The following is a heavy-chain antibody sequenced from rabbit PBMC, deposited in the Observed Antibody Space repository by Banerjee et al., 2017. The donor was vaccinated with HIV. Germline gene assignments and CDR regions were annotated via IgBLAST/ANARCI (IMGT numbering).Heavy chain of an antibody. V-gene: IGHV1S7*01. Sequence: QLKESGGGLVQPGGSLKLSCKASGFDFSSYYMSWVRQAPGKGLEWIGYIDPVFGSTYYASWVNGRFTISSHNAQNTLYLQLNSLTAADTATYFCARGIVVAGVGAFDPRGPGTLVTVS. CDR2: IDPVFGST. J-gene: IGHJ2*01. CDR3: ARGIVVAGVGAFDP. D-gene: IGHD4-1*01. CDR1: GFDFSSYY.